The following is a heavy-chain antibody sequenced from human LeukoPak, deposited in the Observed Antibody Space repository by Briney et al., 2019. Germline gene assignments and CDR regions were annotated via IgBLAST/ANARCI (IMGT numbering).Heavy chain of an antibody. CDR2: IIPIFGTA. CDR1: GGTFSSYA. J-gene: IGHJ4*02. CDR3: ASLGSDTAMDDY. V-gene: IGHV1-69*13. Sequence: SVKVSCKASGGTFSSYAISWVRQAPGQGLEWMGGIIPIFGTANYAQKFQGRVTITADESTSTAYMELSRLRSDDTAVYYCASLGSDTAMDDYWGQGTLVTVSS. D-gene: IGHD5-18*01.